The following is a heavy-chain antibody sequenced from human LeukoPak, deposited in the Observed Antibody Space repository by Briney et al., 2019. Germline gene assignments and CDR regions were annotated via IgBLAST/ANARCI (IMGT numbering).Heavy chain of an antibody. CDR3: ARDISYYDFWSGYYDDAFDI. V-gene: IGHV4-4*07. Sequence: SETLSLTCTVSGGSISSYYWSWIRQPAGKGLEWIGRIYTSGSTNYNPSLKSRVTMSVDTSKNQFSLKLSSVTAADTAVYYCARDISYYDFWSGYYDDAFDIWGQGTMVTVSS. CDR2: IYTSGST. J-gene: IGHJ3*02. D-gene: IGHD3-3*01. CDR1: GGSISSYY.